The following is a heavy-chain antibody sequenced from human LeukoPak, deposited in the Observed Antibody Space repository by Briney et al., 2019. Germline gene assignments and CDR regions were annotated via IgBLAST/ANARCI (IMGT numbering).Heavy chain of an antibody. V-gene: IGHV1-69*04. CDR2: IIPVLGIA. J-gene: IGHJ4*02. CDR1: GGTFSSYA. Sequence: GASVKVSCKASGGTFSSYAISWVRQAPGQGLEWMGRIIPVLGIANYAQKFQGRATITADKSTSTAYMELSSLRSEDTAVYYCASAYCSGGSCYSGGFDYWGQGTLVTVSS. CDR3: ASAYCSGGSCYSGGFDY. D-gene: IGHD2-15*01.